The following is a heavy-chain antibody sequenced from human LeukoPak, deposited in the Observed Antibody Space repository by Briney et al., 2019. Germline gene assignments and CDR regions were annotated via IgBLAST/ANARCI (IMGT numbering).Heavy chain of an antibody. V-gene: IGHV4-59*08. CDR3: ARSPDYDFWSGYYRDYYYGMDV. CDR1: GDSISSYY. Sequence: SETLSLTCTVSGDSISSYYWSWIRQPPGKGLEWIGYIYYSGSTNYNPSLKSRVTISVDTSKNQFSLKLSSVTAADTAVYYCARSPDYDFWSGYYRDYYYGMDVWGQGTTVTVSS. CDR2: IYYSGST. D-gene: IGHD3-3*01. J-gene: IGHJ6*02.